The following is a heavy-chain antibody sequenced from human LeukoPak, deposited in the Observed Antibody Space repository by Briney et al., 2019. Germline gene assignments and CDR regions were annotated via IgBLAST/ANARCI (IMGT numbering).Heavy chain of an antibody. CDR3: ARETSDRSWSGRGLGY. D-gene: IGHD3-10*01. V-gene: IGHV1-2*04. CDR1: GYTFTGYY. J-gene: IGHJ4*02. Sequence: ASVKVSCKASGYTFTGYYMHWVRQAPGQGLEWMGWINPNSGGTNYAQKFQGWVTMTRDTSISTAYMELSRLRSDDTAVYYCARETSDRSWSGRGLGYWGQGTLVTVSS. CDR2: INPNSGGT.